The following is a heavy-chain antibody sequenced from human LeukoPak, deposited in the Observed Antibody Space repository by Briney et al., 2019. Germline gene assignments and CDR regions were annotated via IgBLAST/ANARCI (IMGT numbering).Heavy chain of an antibody. CDR1: GFTFSSYA. V-gene: IGHV3-23*01. CDR2: ISGSGGST. CDR3: AKDSEPSIVVVPAATFDY. D-gene: IGHD2-2*01. J-gene: IGHJ4*02. Sequence: GGSLRLSCAASGFTFSSYAMSRVRQAPGKGLEWVSAISGSGGSTYYADSVKGRFTISRDNSKNTLYLQMNSLRAEDTAVYYCAKDSEPSIVVVPAATFDYWGQGTLVTVSS.